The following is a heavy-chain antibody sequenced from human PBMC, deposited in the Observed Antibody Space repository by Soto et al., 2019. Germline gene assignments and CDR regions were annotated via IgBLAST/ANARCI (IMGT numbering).Heavy chain of an antibody. J-gene: IGHJ5*02. CDR2: IIPIFGTA. CDR3: ARDRYCSGGSCQGRVWFDP. V-gene: IGHV1-69*06. Sequence: QVQLVQSGAEVKKPGSSVKVSCKASGGTFSSYAISWVRQAPGQGLEWMGGIIPIFGTANYAQKFQGRVTITADKSTSTAYMELSSLRSEDTAVYYCARDRYCSGGSCQGRVWFDPWGQGTLVTVSS. D-gene: IGHD2-15*01. CDR1: GGTFSSYA.